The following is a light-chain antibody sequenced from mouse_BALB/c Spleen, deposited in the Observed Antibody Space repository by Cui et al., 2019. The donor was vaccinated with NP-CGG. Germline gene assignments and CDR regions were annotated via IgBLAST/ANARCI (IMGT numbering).Light chain of an antibody. V-gene: IGLV1*01. Sequence: QAVVTQESALTTSPGEAVTITCRSSTGAVTTSNYANWVQEKPDHLFTGLIGGTHNRAPGVPARFSGSLIVDKAALTITGAQTEDETIYFCALWYSNHWVFGGGTKLTVL. CDR3: ALWYSNHWV. CDR1: TGAVTTSNY. J-gene: IGLJ1*01. CDR2: GTH.